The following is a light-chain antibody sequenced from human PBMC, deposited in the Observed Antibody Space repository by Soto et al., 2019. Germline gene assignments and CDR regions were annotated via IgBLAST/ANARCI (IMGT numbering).Light chain of an antibody. CDR3: LQPNSYPPT. J-gene: IGKJ1*01. CDR2: APS. CDR1: PGIRND. V-gene: IGKV1-17*01. Sequence: DIQMTQSPSSLSASVGDRVTITCRASPGIRNDLGWYQQKPGKAPKRLIYAPSSLQSGVPSRFRGSGSGSEFSLTSSSLPPEDFATYYCLQPNSYPPTFSKGTKLEIK.